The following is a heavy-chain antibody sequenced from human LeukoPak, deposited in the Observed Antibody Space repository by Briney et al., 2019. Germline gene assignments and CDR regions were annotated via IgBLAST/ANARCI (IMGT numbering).Heavy chain of an antibody. CDR3: ARDPHYGDANYYFDY. D-gene: IGHD4-17*01. Sequence: PGGSLRLSCAASGFTFSSYWMQWVRQAPGKGLVWVSRINSDGSSTSYADSVKGRFTISRDNAKNTLYLQMNSLRAEDTAVYYCARDPHYGDANYYFDYWGQGTLVTVSS. CDR1: GFTFSSYW. J-gene: IGHJ4*02. V-gene: IGHV3-74*01. CDR2: INSDGSST.